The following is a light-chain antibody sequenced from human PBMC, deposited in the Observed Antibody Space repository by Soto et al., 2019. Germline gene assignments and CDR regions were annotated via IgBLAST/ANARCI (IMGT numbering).Light chain of an antibody. Sequence: QSVLTQPPSVSGAPGQRVTISCTGSSSNIGAGYDVHWYQQLPGTAPKLLIYGNSNRPSGVPDRFSGSKSGTSASLAITGLQAEDEADYYCQSNDSSLSGSVFGGRTKLTVL. J-gene: IGLJ3*02. CDR3: QSNDSSLSGSV. CDR2: GNS. CDR1: SSNIGAGYD. V-gene: IGLV1-40*01.